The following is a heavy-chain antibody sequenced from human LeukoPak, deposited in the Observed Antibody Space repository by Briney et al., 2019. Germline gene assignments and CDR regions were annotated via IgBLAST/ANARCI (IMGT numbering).Heavy chain of an antibody. D-gene: IGHD2-15*01. CDR2: INHSGST. V-gene: IGHV4-34*01. CDR3: ARGAPYIVVVVADDVGHLDV. J-gene: IGHJ6*02. CDR1: GGSFSGYY. Sequence: SETLSLTCAVYGGSFSGYYWSWIRQPPGKGLEWIGEINHSGSTNYNPSLKSRVTISVDTSKNQFSLKLSSVTAADTAVYYCARGAPYIVVVVADDVGHLDVWGQGTTVTVSS.